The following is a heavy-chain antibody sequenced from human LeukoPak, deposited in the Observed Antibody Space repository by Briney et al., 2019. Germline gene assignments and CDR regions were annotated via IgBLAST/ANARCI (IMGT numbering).Heavy chain of an antibody. CDR2: IIPIFGTA. CDR1: GYTFTDYY. D-gene: IGHD3-22*01. J-gene: IGHJ4*02. CDR3: ARGAFYDSSGYLGGNFDY. Sequence: ASVKVSCKASGYTFTDYYMHWVRQAPGQGLEWMGRIIPIFGTANYAQKFQGRVTITTDESTSTAYMELSSLRSEDTAVYYCARGAFYDSSGYLGGNFDYWGQGTLVTVSS. V-gene: IGHV1-69*05.